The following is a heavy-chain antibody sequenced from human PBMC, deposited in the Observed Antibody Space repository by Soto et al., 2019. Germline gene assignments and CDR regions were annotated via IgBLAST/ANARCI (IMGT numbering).Heavy chain of an antibody. D-gene: IGHD5-12*01. CDR3: AKNQGYGHRYGMDV. V-gene: IGHV3-30*18. CDR2: ISYDGSNK. J-gene: IGHJ6*02. Sequence: GGSLRLSCAASGFTFSSYGMHWVRQAPGKGLEWVAVISYDGSNKYYADSVKGRFTISRDNSKNTLYLQMNSLRAEDTAVYYCAKNQGYGHRYGMDVWGQGTTVTVSS. CDR1: GFTFSSYG.